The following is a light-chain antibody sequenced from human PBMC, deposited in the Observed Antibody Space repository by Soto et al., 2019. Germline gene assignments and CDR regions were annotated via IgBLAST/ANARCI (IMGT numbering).Light chain of an antibody. J-gene: IGKJ5*01. CDR2: AAS. CDR3: QHYGAAPIT. CDR1: QSVTSSY. Sequence: EIVLTQSPGTLSLSPGERATLSCRASQSVTSSYLAWYQQKPGQAPRLLIYAASNRATGIPARFSGSGSGTDFTLTISRLEPEDFALYYCQHYGAAPITFGRGTRLEIK. V-gene: IGKV3-20*01.